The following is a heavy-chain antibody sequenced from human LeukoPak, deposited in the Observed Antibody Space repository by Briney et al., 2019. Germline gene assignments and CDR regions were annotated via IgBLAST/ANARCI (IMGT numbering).Heavy chain of an antibody. CDR2: IYYSGST. CDR3: ARHRSNYAGPNWFDP. D-gene: IGHD4-11*01. V-gene: IGHV4-39*01. J-gene: IGHJ5*02. CDR1: GGSISSSSYY. Sequence: ETLSLTCTVSGGSISSSSYYWGWIRQPPGKGLEWIGSIYYSGSTYYNPSLKSRVTISVDTPKNQFSLKLSSVTAADTAVYYCARHRSNYAGPNWFDPWGQGTLVTVSS.